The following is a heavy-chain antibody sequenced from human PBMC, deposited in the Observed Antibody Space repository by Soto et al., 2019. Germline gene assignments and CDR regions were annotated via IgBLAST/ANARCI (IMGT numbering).Heavy chain of an antibody. J-gene: IGHJ6*02. V-gene: IGHV3-21*01. CDR1: GFTFSSYS. Sequence: GGSLRLSCAASGFTFSSYSMNWVRQAPGKGLEWVSSISSSSSYIYYADSVKGRFTISRDNAKNSLYLQMNSLRAEDTAVYYCARDSGYGSGSYYNLNGMDVWGQGTTVTVSS. CDR2: ISSSSSYI. CDR3: ARDSGYGSGSYYNLNGMDV. D-gene: IGHD3-10*01.